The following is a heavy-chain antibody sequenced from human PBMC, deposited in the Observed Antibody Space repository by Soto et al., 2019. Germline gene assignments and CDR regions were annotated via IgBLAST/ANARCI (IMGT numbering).Heavy chain of an antibody. J-gene: IGHJ6*02. V-gene: IGHV3-30*18. D-gene: IGHD3-16*01. CDR1: GFTFSNYD. CDR3: TKDDSRAELWSTTFYGLDV. Sequence: QPGGSLRLSCVVSGFTFSNYDIHWVRQGPAKGLEWVAVASYDGTNKYYADSVKGRFTIARDNSKNTLYLQMNSLRVEDTAVYYCTKDDSRAELWSTTFYGLDVWGQGTTVTVSS. CDR2: ASYDGTNK.